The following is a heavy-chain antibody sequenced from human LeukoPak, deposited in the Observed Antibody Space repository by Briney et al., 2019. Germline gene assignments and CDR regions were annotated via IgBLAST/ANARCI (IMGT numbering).Heavy chain of an antibody. CDR2: IDPNSGGT. V-gene: IGHV1-2*06. Sequence: ASVKVSCEASGSSFTGYFMHWVRQAPGQGPEWMGRIDPNSGGTNYALKFQGRVTMTRDTPITTAYMDLSRLRSDDTAVYYCARGPHDTAYYFDQWGQGTLVTVSS. CDR3: ARGPHDTAYYFDQ. D-gene: IGHD5-18*01. J-gene: IGHJ4*02. CDR1: GSSFTGYF.